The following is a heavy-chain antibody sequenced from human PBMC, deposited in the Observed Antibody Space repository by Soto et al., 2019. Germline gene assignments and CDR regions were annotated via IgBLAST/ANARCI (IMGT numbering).Heavy chain of an antibody. V-gene: IGHV4-39*01. J-gene: IGHJ5*02. D-gene: IGHD3-22*01. CDR3: ARIRITMIVVVTTGWFDP. CDR2: IYYSGIT. CDR1: GGSISSSSYY. Sequence: ETLSLTCPVSGGSISSSSYYWGWIRQPPGKGLEWIGSIYYSGITYYNPSLKSRVTISVDTSKNQFSLKLSSVTAADTAVYYSARIRITMIVVVTTGWFDPWGQGTLVTVSS.